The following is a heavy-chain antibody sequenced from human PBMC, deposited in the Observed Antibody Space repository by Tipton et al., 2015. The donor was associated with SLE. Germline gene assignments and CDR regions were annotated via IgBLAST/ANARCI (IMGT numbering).Heavy chain of an antibody. V-gene: IGHV5-10-1*01. D-gene: IGHD4-17*01. Sequence: GHVTISADKSISTAYLQWSSLKASDTAMYYCASKHDYGDYLFDYWGQGTLVTVSS. CDR3: ASKHDYGDYLFDY. J-gene: IGHJ4*02.